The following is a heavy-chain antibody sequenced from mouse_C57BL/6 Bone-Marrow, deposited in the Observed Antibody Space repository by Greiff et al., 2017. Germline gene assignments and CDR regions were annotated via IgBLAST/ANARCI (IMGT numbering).Heavy chain of an antibody. CDR3: ARWNTTTGAY. J-gene: IGHJ3*01. Sequence: QVQLLQSGAELVKPGASVKLSCKASGFTFTSYWMQWVKQRPGQGLEWVGEVDPSDSYTNYTSKFKGKATLTVDTSSSTAYMQRSSLTSEDSAVYYCARWNTTTGAYWGQGTLVTVSA. CDR1: GFTFTSYW. CDR2: VDPSDSYT. V-gene: IGHV1-50*01. D-gene: IGHD1-1*01.